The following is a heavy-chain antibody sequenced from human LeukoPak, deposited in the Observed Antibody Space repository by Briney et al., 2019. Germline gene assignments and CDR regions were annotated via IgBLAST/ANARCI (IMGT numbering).Heavy chain of an antibody. J-gene: IGHJ4*02. CDR3: AREWGYLDY. Sequence: ASETLSLTCTVSGGSISSYYWSWIRQPPGKGLEWIGYIYYSGSTNYNPSLKSRVTISVDTSKNQFSLKLSSVTAADTAVYYCAREWGYLDYWGQGTLVTVSS. D-gene: IGHD3-16*01. CDR2: IYYSGST. V-gene: IGHV4-59*01. CDR1: GGSISSYY.